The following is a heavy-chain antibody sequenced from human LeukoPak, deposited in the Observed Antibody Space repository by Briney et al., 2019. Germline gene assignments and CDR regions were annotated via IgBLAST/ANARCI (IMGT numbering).Heavy chain of an antibody. CDR2: IIPIFGTA. J-gene: IGHJ4*02. D-gene: IGHD5-12*01. CDR1: GGTFSSYA. CDR3: ARTPAWLPDDPGAFDY. V-gene: IGHV1-69*13. Sequence: SVTVSCKASGGTFSSYAISWVRQAPGQGLEWMGGIIPIFGTANYAQKFQGRVTITADESTSTAYMELSSLRSEDTAVYYCARTPAWLPDDPGAFDYWGQGTLVTVSS.